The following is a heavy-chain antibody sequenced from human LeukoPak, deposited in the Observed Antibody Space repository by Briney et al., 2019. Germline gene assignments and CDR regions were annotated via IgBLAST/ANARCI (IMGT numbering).Heavy chain of an antibody. CDR1: GFTFSSYA. CDR3: ALGYCSSTSCLNWFDP. CDR2: ISYDGSNK. D-gene: IGHD2-2*01. Sequence: GGSLRLSCAASGFTFSSYAMHWVRQAPGKGLEWVAVISYDGSNKYYADSVKGRFTISRDNSKNTLYLQMNSLRAEDTAVYYCALGYCSSTSCLNWFDPWGQGTLVTVSS. V-gene: IGHV3-30-3*01. J-gene: IGHJ5*02.